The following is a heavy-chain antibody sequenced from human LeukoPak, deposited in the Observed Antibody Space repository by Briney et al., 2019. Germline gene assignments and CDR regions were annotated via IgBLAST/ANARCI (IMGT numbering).Heavy chain of an antibody. D-gene: IGHD4-17*01. V-gene: IGHV4-4*09. J-gene: IGHJ5*02. CDR3: AREGDYGDYNNWFDP. CDR1: GGSISSYY. Sequence: SETLSLTCTVSGGSISSYYWSWIRQPPGKGLEWIGYIYTSGSTNYNPSLKSRVTISVDTSKNQFALKLSSVTAADTAVYYCAREGDYGDYNNWFDPWGQGTLVTVSS. CDR2: IYTSGST.